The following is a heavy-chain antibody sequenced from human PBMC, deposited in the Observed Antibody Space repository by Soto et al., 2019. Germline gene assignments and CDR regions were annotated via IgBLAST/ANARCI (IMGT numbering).Heavy chain of an antibody. CDR1: GGCISSDYYY. J-gene: IGHJ6*02. CDR3: ARYCTHGVCSNTFYYYGMDV. V-gene: IGHV4-30-4*01. D-gene: IGHD2-8*01. CDR2: MYDMGIT. Sequence: SETLSLTCTVSGGCISSDYYYWSWILQPPGKGLELIGHMYDMGITFYNPSLESRVTMSVDTSKNQFSLRLSAVTAADTAMYYCARYCTHGVCSNTFYYYGMDVSGQGSPVTVSS.